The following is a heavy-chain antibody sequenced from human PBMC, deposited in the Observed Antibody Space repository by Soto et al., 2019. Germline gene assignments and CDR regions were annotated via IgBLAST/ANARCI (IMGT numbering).Heavy chain of an antibody. Sequence: ASGKVSCNAIGYTFTGYYMHWVRQAPGQGLEWMGWINPNSGGTNYAQKFQGRVTMTRDTSISTAYMELSRLRSDDTAVYYCARDWAVAGGDYYYYGMDVWGQGTTVTVSS. CDR3: ARDWAVAGGDYYYYGMDV. V-gene: IGHV1-2*02. D-gene: IGHD6-19*01. CDR2: INPNSGGT. J-gene: IGHJ6*02. CDR1: GYTFTGYY.